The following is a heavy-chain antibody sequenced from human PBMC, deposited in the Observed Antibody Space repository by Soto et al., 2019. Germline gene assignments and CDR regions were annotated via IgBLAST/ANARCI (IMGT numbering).Heavy chain of an antibody. CDR1: GFSFSSFW. V-gene: IGHV3-74*01. CDR2: IHNDGSRT. CDR3: ARDFGEVGSTAAFDI. J-gene: IGHJ3*02. D-gene: IGHD1-26*01. Sequence: HPGGSLRLSCAASGFSFSSFWMHWARQAPGKGLVWVAHIHNDGSRTSYADSVKGRFTISRDNAENTLYLQMNSLRAEDTAMYYCARDFGEVGSTAAFDIWGQGTMVTVSS.